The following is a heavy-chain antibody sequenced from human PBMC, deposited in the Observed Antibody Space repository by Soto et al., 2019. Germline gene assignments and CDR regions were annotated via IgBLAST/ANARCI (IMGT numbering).Heavy chain of an antibody. CDR3: ARKTLIGYYYYMDV. Sequence: ASKVSCKASGYTFTSYDINWVRQATGQGLEWMGWMNPNSGNTGYAQKFQGRVTMTRNTSISTAYMELSSLRSEDTAVYYCARKTLIGYYYYMDVWGKGTTVTVSS. V-gene: IGHV1-8*01. J-gene: IGHJ6*03. CDR1: GYTFTSYD. CDR2: MNPNSGNT.